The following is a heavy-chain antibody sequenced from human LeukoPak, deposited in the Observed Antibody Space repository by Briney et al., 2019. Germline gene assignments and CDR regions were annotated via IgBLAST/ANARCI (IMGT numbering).Heavy chain of an antibody. J-gene: IGHJ4*02. CDR1: GGTFSSYA. CDR3: GVDYGGNYYFDY. CDR2: IIPILGIA. Sequence: SVKVSCKASGGTFSSYAISWVRQAPGQGLEWMGRIIPILGIANYAQKFQGRVTITADKSTSTAYMELSSLRSEDTAVYYCGVDYGGNYYFDYWGQGTLVTVSS. D-gene: IGHD4-23*01. V-gene: IGHV1-69*04.